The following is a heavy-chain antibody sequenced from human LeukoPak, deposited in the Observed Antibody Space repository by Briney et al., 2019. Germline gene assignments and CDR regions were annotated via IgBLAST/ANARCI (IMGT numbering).Heavy chain of an antibody. Sequence: GGSLRLSCAASRFTFSYYAMSWVRQAPGKGLEWVSGSGSGGSTYYADSVKGRFTISRDNSKNTLNLQMNSLRAEDTVVYYCAKSSYYDSSGYYREYYFDYWGPGTLVTVSS. J-gene: IGHJ4*02. CDR1: RFTFSYYA. V-gene: IGHV3-23*01. D-gene: IGHD3-22*01. CDR3: AKSSYYDSSGYYREYYFDY. CDR2: SGSGGST.